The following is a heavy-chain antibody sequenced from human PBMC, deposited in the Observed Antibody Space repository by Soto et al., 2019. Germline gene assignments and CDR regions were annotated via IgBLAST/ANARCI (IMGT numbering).Heavy chain of an antibody. CDR1: GGTFSSYT. CDR3: ARQDGTMVRGVIITTPFDY. V-gene: IGHV1-69*02. Sequence: SVKVSCKASGGTFSSYTISWVRQAPGQGLEWMGRIIPILGIANYAQKFQGRVTITADKSTSTAYMELSSLRSEDTAVYYCARQDGTMVRGVIITTPFDYWGQGTLVTVSS. J-gene: IGHJ4*02. D-gene: IGHD3-10*01. CDR2: IIPILGIA.